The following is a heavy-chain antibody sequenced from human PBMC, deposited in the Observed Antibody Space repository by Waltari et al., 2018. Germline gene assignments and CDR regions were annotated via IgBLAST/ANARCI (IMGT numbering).Heavy chain of an antibody. CDR2: INPNSGGT. CDR1: GYTFTGYY. D-gene: IGHD3-10*01. CDR3: ARGLTQDGSGSYYMPSPHNWFDP. Sequence: QVQLVQSGAEVKKPGASVKVSCKASGYTFTGYYMHWVRQAPGQGLEWMGWINPNSGGTNYAQKFQGRVTMTRDTSISTAYMELSRLRSDDTAVYYCARGLTQDGSGSYYMPSPHNWFDPWGQGTLVTVSS. V-gene: IGHV1-2*02. J-gene: IGHJ5*02.